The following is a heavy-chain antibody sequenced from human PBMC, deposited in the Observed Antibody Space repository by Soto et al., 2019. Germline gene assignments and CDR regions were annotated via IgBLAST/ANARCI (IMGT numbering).Heavy chain of an antibody. D-gene: IGHD6-6*01. V-gene: IGHV1-18*01. CDR2: SSALNGFT. Sequence: QLKLVQSGSEVKKPGASVKVSCKTSGFTFTNYGFTWVRQAPGKGLEWMGWSSALNGFTNYAQDFQGRVTLTTDSSTNTAYMELKGLRSHDTAFYYCAATTSIASGFRDWGQGTLVSVAS. CDR1: GFTFTNYG. J-gene: IGHJ4*02. CDR3: AATTSIASGFRD.